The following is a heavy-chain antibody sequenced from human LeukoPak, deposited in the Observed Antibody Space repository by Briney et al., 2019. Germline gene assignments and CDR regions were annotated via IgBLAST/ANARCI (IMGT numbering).Heavy chain of an antibody. CDR1: GYTFTSYD. CDR3: ARAIVATAHSDY. CDR2: MNPNSGNT. D-gene: IGHD5-12*01. Sequence: ASVKVSCKASGYTFTSYDINWVRQATGQGLGWMGWMNPNSGNTGYAQKFQGRVTMTRNTSISTAYMELSSLRSEDTAVYYCARAIVATAHSDYWGQGTLVTVSS. V-gene: IGHV1-8*01. J-gene: IGHJ4*02.